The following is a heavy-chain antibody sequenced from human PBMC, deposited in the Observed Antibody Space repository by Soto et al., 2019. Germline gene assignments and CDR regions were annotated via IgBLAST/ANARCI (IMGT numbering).Heavy chain of an antibody. D-gene: IGHD6-6*01. Sequence: GGSLRLSCAATGFMFGTYWMSWVRQAPGKGLVWVSRINSDGSSTSYADSVKGRFTISRDNAKNTLYLQMNSLRAEDTAVYYCARDRPKGDGMDVWGQGTTVTVSS. V-gene: IGHV3-74*01. CDR3: ARDRPKGDGMDV. CDR1: GFMFGTYW. J-gene: IGHJ6*02. CDR2: INSDGSST.